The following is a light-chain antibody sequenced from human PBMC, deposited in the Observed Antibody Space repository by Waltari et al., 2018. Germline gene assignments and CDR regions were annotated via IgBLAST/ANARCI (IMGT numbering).Light chain of an antibody. CDR2: DAS. V-gene: IGKV3-20*01. CDR1: QRISKY. Sequence: EIMLTQSPGTLSLSPGERAPLSCRASQRISKYLAWYQQKPGQAPSLLIYDASSRATGIPDRFSGSGSGTDFSLTISRLEPEDFAVYYCQKYGSLPATFGQGTKVEIK. CDR3: QKYGSLPAT. J-gene: IGKJ1*01.